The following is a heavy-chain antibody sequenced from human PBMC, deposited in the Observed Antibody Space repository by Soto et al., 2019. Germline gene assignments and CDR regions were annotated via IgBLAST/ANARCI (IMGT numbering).Heavy chain of an antibody. CDR3: VRDQGAFDF. V-gene: IGHV1-46*01. D-gene: IGHD3-16*01. CDR2: INPSGGSR. Sequence: QVQVVQSGAEVKKPGASVKVSCKASGYTFTSHSMHWVRQAPGQGLEWMGIINPSGGSRSYAQKFXXRXNXXTDTSTSTVYMELSSLRSEDTAVYYCVRDQGAFDFWGQGTLVTVSS. CDR1: GYTFTSHS. J-gene: IGHJ4*02.